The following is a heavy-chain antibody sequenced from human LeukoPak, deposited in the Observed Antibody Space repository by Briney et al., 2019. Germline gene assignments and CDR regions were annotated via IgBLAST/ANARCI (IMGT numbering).Heavy chain of an antibody. J-gene: IGHJ4*02. V-gene: IGHV1-69*13. D-gene: IGHD6-19*01. CDR1: GGTFSSYA. Sequence: GASVKVSCTASGGTFSSYAISWVRQAPGQGLEWMGGIIPIFGTANYAQKFQGRVTITADESTSTAYMELSSLRSEDTAVYYCARDSSAVAFNWGQGTLVTVSS. CDR3: ARDSSAVAFN. CDR2: IIPIFGTA.